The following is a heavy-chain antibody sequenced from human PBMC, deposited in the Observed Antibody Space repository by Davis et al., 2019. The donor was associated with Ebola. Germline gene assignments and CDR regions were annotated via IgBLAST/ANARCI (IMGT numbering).Heavy chain of an antibody. J-gene: IGHJ3*01. CDR1: GSIFSTYV. CDR2: GTSADT. CDR3: AKDNRNIWSEV. D-gene: IGHD2/OR15-2a*01. V-gene: IGHV3-23*01. Sequence: GESLKISCSASGSIFSTYVRSWVRQAPGKGLEWVPTYGTSADTYYADSVKGRFTISRDNSKNTLYLQMNGLRVEDTAIYYCAKDNRNIWSEVWGQGTMVTVSS.